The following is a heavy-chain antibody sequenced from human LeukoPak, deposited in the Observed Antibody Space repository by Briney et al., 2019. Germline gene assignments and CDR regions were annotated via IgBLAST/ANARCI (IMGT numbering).Heavy chain of an antibody. J-gene: IGHJ4*02. CDR2: ISSSGSTI. CDR1: GFTFSSYE. CDR3: ARQQLVNDY. D-gene: IGHD6-13*01. V-gene: IGHV3-48*03. Sequence: GGSLRLSCAASGFTFSSYEMNWVRQAPGKGLEWVSYISSSGSTIYYADSVKGRFTISRDNAKNSLYLQMNRLRAEDTAVYYCARQQLVNDYWGQGTLVTVSS.